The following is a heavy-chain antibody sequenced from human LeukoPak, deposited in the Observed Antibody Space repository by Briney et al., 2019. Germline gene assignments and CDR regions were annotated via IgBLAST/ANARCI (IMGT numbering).Heavy chain of an antibody. J-gene: IGHJ6*03. CDR3: ARARRSWHGKDYYYYMDV. V-gene: IGHV4-59*01. Sequence: PSETLSPTCTVSGGSISNYYWSWIRQPPGKGLEWIAYIYDSGNSNYNPSLKSRVNTSVDTSKNQFSLRLSSVTAADTAVYFCARARRSWHGKDYYYYMDVWGKGTTVTVSS. D-gene: IGHD1-14*01. CDR1: GGSISNYY. CDR2: IYDSGNS.